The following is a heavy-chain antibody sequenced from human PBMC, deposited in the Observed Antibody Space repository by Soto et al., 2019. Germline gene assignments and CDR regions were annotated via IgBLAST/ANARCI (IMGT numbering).Heavy chain of an antibody. CDR1: GGSFSGYY. CDR3: ARERRVVGGYSSNWYDYSDY. V-gene: IGHV4-34*01. D-gene: IGHD6-13*01. Sequence: QVQLQQWGAGLLKPLETLSLTCAINGGSFSGYYWSWIRQPPGKGLEWIGEINHSGSTNYNPSLQSRVIISLDTSMNQFSLKLSSVTAADTAVYYCARERRVVGGYSSNWYDYSDYWGQGTLVKVSS. CDR2: INHSGST. J-gene: IGHJ4*02.